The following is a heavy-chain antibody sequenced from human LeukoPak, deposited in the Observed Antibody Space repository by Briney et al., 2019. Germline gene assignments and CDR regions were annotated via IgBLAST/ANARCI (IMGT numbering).Heavy chain of an antibody. V-gene: IGHV4-39*01. J-gene: IGHJ4*02. CDR3: ARVECSSTSCYAGLVDY. CDR1: GGSISSSSYY. Sequence: SETLSLTCTVSGGSISSSSYYWGWIRQPPGKGLEWIGSIYYSGGTYYNPSLKSRVTISVDTSKNQFSLKLSSVTAADTAVYYCARVECSSTSCYAGLVDYWGQGTLVTVSS. D-gene: IGHD2-2*01. CDR2: IYYSGGT.